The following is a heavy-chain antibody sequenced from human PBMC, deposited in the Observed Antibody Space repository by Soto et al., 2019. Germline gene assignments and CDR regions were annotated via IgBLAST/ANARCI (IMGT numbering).Heavy chain of an antibody. Sequence: EVQLVESGGGLVKPGGSLRLSCAASGFTFSSYSMNWVRQAPGKGLEWVSSISSSSSYIYYADSVKGRFTISRDNAKNSLYLQVNRLRAGDTAVYYCARGVVVVNCWGPGTLVTVSS. J-gene: IGHJ4*02. V-gene: IGHV3-21*01. D-gene: IGHD3-22*01. CDR1: GFTFSSYS. CDR3: ARGVVVVNC. CDR2: ISSSSSYI.